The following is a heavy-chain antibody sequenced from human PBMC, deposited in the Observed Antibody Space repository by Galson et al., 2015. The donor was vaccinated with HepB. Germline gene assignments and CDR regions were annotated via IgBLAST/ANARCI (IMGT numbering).Heavy chain of an antibody. V-gene: IGHV3-21*01. J-gene: IGHJ3*02. Sequence: SLRLSCAASGFTFSSYSMNWVRQAPGKGLEWVSSISSSSSYIYYADSVKGRFTISRDNAKNSLYLQMNSLRAEDTAVYYCARDRVVRGVIIAFDIWGQGTMVTVSS. CDR1: GFTFSSYS. D-gene: IGHD3-10*01. CDR3: ARDRVVRGVIIAFDI. CDR2: ISSSSSYI.